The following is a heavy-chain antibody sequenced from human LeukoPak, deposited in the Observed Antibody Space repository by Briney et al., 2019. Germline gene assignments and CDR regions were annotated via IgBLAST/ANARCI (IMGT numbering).Heavy chain of an antibody. CDR2: IDPSDSYT. CDR3: ARHGEVATITSLGWFDP. V-gene: IGHV5-10-1*01. Sequence: GESLKISCKGSGYSFTSYWMSWVRQMPGKGLEWMGRIDPSDSYTNYSPSFQGHVTISADKSISTAYLQWSSLKASDTAMYYCARHGEVATITSLGWFDPWGQGTLVTVSS. CDR1: GYSFTSYW. J-gene: IGHJ5*02. D-gene: IGHD5-12*01.